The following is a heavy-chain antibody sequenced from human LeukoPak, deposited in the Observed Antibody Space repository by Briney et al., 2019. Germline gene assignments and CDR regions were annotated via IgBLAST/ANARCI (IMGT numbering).Heavy chain of an antibody. V-gene: IGHV3-30*02. CDR3: AKDLMRDRWFGES. CDR1: GFTFSSYG. Sequence: GGSLRLSCAASGFTFSSYGMHWVRQAPGKGLEWVAFIRYDGSNKYYADSVKGRFTISRDNSKNTLYLEINSLRAEDTAVYYCAKDLMRDRWFGESWGQGTLVTVSS. D-gene: IGHD3-10*01. J-gene: IGHJ5*02. CDR2: IRYDGSNK.